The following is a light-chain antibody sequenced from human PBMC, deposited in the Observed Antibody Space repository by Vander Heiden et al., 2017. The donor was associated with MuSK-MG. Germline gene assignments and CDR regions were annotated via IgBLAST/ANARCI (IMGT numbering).Light chain of an antibody. CDR1: TGDVTSGHY. V-gene: IGLV7-46*01. J-gene: IGLJ3*02. CDR2: DTS. CDR3: LLSYSGTRV. Sequence: QAVVTQEPPLTVSPGGTDPLTCCSSTGDVTSGHYPYWFQQKPGQAPRTLIYDTSNQHSWTPARFSGSLLGGKAALTLSGAQPEDEADYYCLLSYSGTRVFGGGTKLTVL.